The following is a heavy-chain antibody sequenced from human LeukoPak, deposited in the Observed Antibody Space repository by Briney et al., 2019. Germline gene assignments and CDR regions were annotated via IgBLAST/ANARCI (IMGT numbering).Heavy chain of an antibody. CDR3: AKDSSGYYYSSGSFDY. V-gene: IGHV3-9*01. CDR2: ISWNSGSI. CDR1: GFTFDDYA. Sequence: GRSLRLSCAASGFTFDDYAMHWVRQAPGKGLEWVSGISWNSGSIGYADSVKGRFTISRDNAKNSLYLQMNSLRAEDTALYYCAKDSSGYYYSSGSFDYWGQGTLVTVSS. J-gene: IGHJ4*02. D-gene: IGHD3-22*01.